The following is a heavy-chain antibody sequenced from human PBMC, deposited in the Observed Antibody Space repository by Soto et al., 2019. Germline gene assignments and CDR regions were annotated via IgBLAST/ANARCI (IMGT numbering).Heavy chain of an antibody. CDR3: AIHNYDRSGYNHYYYVMDV. D-gene: IGHD3-22*01. CDR2: INHSGST. V-gene: IGHV4-34*01. J-gene: IGHJ6*02. Sequence: SETLTLTCAVYGGSGGSFSGYYWSWIRQPPGKGLEWIGEINHSGSTNYNPSLKSRVTISVDTSKNQFSLKLSSVTAADTAVYYCAIHNYDRSGYNHYYYVMDVWGQGSMVRVSS. CDR1: GGSGGSFSGYY.